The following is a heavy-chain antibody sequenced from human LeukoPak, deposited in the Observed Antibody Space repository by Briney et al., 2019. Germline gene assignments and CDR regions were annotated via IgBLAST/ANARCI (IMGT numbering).Heavy chain of an antibody. J-gene: IGHJ6*03. CDR3: AKGRAEYYYMDV. V-gene: IGHV3-30*18. Sequence: PGGSLRLSCAASGFTFNSYDMHWVRQAPGKGLDWVALISYDGSNKYYADSVKGRFTISRDNSKNTLYLQMNSLRAEDTAVYYCAKGRAEYYYMDVWGKGTTVTVSS. CDR2: ISYDGSNK. CDR1: GFTFNSYD. D-gene: IGHD1-14*01.